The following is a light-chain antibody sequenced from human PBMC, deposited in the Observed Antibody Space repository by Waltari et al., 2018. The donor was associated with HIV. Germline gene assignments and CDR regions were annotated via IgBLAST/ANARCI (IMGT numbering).Light chain of an antibody. V-gene: IGLV1-47*01. CDR1: YSNIGSDN. Sequence: QSVLTQPPSASGTPGQRVTISCSGSYSNIGSDNVDWYQHLPGTAPKLLIYKNIQRPSGVPDRFSGSKSGASAYLAISGLRSEDEADYYCTGWDASLSEYVFGPGTRVTV. CDR3: TGWDASLSEYV. J-gene: IGLJ1*01. CDR2: KNI.